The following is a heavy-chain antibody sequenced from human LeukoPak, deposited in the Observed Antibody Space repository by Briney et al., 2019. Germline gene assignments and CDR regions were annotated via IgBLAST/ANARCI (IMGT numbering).Heavy chain of an antibody. CDR3: ARVGPRSGYDLGAYYYYMDV. Sequence: GGSLRLSCAASGFTFSSYEMNWVRQAPGKGLEWVSYISSSGSTIYYADSVKGRFTISRDNAKNSLYLQMNSLRAEDTAVYYCARVGPRSGYDLGAYYYYMDVWGKGTTVTVSS. V-gene: IGHV3-48*03. J-gene: IGHJ6*03. CDR1: GFTFSSYE. D-gene: IGHD5-12*01. CDR2: ISSSGSTI.